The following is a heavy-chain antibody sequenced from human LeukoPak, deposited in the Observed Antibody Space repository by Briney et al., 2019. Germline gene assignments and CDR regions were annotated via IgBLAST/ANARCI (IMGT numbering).Heavy chain of an antibody. CDR1: GFTFDDYT. Sequence: PGGSLRLSCAASGFTFDDYTMHWVRQAPGKGLEWVSLISWDGGSTYYADSVKGRFTISRDNSKNSLYLQMNSLRTEDTALYYCAKGDGGNPWYYYYMDVWGKGTTVTVSS. CDR2: ISWDGGST. D-gene: IGHD4-23*01. V-gene: IGHV3-43*01. CDR3: AKGDGGNPWYYYYMDV. J-gene: IGHJ6*03.